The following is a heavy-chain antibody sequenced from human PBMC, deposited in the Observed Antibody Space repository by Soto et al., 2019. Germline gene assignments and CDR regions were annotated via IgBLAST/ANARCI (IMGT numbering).Heavy chain of an antibody. CDR3: ARRSMAVEKGAFDI. Sequence: SETLSLTCTVSGGSISSSSYYWGWIRQPPGKGLEWIGRIYSSGSTYYNPSLKSRVTISVDTSKNQISLKLSSVTAADTAVYYCARRSMAVEKGAFDIWGQGTMVTVS. J-gene: IGHJ3*02. V-gene: IGHV4-39*01. CDR1: GGSISSSSYY. D-gene: IGHD6-19*01. CDR2: IYSSGST.